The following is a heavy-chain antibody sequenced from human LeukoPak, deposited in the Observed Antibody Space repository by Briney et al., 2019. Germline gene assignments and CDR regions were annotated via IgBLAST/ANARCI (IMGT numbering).Heavy chain of an antibody. CDR1: GFTFSSYG. CDR2: ISYDESNK. Sequence: GGSLRLSCAASGFTFSSYGMHWVRQAPGKGREGVAVISYDESNKYYVDSVKGRFTISRDNSKDSMYLEMKSRRAEGTAGDYFSKDKTPITMIVVVSFDYWGQGTLVTVSS. V-gene: IGHV3-30*18. D-gene: IGHD3-22*01. J-gene: IGHJ4*02. CDR3: SKDKTPITMIVVVSFDY.